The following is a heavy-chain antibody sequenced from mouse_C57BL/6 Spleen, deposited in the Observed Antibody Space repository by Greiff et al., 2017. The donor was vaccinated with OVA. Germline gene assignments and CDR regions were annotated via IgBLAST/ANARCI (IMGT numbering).Heavy chain of an antibody. J-gene: IGHJ3*01. CDR3: AKRDYYGSSYEGGWFAY. V-gene: IGHV2-9*01. D-gene: IGHD1-1*01. Sequence: QVQLKESGPGLVAPSQSLSITCTVSGFSLTSYGVDWVRQPPGKGLEWLGAIWGGGSTNYNSALMSRLSISKDNSKSQVFLKMNSLQTDDTAMYYCAKRDYYGSSYEGGWFAYWGQGTLVTVSA. CDR2: IWGGGST. CDR1: GFSLTSYG.